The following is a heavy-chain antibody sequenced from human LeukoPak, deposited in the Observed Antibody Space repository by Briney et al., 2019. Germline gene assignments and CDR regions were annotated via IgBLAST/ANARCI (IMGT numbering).Heavy chain of an antibody. Sequence: GESLKISCKGSGYSFTSYWISWVRQMPGKGLEWMGRIDPSDSYTDYSPSFQGHVTFSADKSITTAYLQWSSLKASDTAMYYCATLILRAAPYYLDYWGQGTLVTVSS. CDR3: ATLILRAAPYYLDY. V-gene: IGHV5-10-1*01. J-gene: IGHJ4*02. CDR2: IDPSDSYT. D-gene: IGHD3-16*01. CDR1: GYSFTSYW.